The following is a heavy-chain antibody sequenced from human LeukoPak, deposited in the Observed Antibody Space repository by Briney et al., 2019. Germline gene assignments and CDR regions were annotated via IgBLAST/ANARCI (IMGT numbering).Heavy chain of an antibody. CDR2: SSSDGSTT. CDR3: VRGSKGYYYDTSGYYYRFDY. Sequence: GGSLRLSCVVSGFTFSDHWMHWVRQVPGKGLVWVSRSSSDGSTTNYAVSVKGRFTISRDNAKNTLYLQMNSLRAEDTAVYYCVRGSKGYYYDTSGYYYRFDYWGQGTLVTVSS. D-gene: IGHD3-22*01. J-gene: IGHJ4*02. CDR1: GFTFSDHW. V-gene: IGHV3-74*01.